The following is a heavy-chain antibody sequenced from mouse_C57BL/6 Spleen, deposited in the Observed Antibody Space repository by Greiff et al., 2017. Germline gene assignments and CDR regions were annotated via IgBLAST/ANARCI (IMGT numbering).Heavy chain of an antibody. CDR1: GFTFSSYA. D-gene: IGHD2-3*01. Sequence: EVQLVESGEGLVKPGGSLKLSCAASGFTFSSYAMSWVRRTPETRLEWVAYISSGGDYNYYADTMQGRFTISRDNARNNLYLQMSSLKSVDTAMYYCTRGGRWLGAYYYAMDYWGKGTSVTVSS. V-gene: IGHV5-9-1*02. J-gene: IGHJ4*01. CDR3: TRGGRWLGAYYYAMDY. CDR2: ISSGGDYN.